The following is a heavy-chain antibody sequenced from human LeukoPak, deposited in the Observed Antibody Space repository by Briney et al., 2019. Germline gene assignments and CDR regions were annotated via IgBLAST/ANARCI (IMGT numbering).Heavy chain of an antibody. CDR3: TRDSGTYNWFDP. D-gene: IGHD1-26*01. CDR2: IDKKDKGYATAT. V-gene: IGHV3-73*01. J-gene: IGHJ5*02. CDR1: RFTFSGSA. Sequence: GGSLKLSCAASRFTFSGSAIHWVRQSSGKGLEWVGQIDKKDKGYATATAYAASVKGRFTISRDDSINTAYLQMKSLKTEDTALYYCTRDSGTYNWFDPWGQGTLVTVSS.